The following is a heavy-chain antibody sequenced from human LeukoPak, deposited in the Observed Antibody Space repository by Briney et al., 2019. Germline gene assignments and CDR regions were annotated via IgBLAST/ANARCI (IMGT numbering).Heavy chain of an antibody. CDR1: GFTFSSYA. CDR2: ISGSGGST. V-gene: IGHV3-23*01. D-gene: IGHD1-1*01. Sequence: SGGSLRLSCAASGFTFSSYAMSWVRQAPGKGLEWVSAISGSGGSTYYADSVKGRFTISRDNAKNSLYLQMNTLRAEDTAVYYCARASPRTTGTIHAFGIWGQRTMATVSS. CDR3: ARASPRTTGTIHAFGI. J-gene: IGHJ3*02.